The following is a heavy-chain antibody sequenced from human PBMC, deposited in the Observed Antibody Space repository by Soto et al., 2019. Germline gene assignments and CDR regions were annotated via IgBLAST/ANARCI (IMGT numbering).Heavy chain of an antibody. CDR3: ATLGEPHDY. V-gene: IGHV3-30-3*01. Sequence: GGSLRLSCAASGFTFSIYAMHWVRQAPGKGLEWVAVISYDGSNKYYADSVKGRFTISRDNSKNTLYLQMNSLRAEDTAVYYCATLGEPHDYWGQGTLVTVSS. J-gene: IGHJ4*02. CDR2: ISYDGSNK. D-gene: IGHD3-16*01. CDR1: GFTFSIYA.